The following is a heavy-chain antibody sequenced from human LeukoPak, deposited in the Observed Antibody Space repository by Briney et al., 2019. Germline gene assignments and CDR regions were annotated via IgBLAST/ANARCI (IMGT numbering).Heavy chain of an antibody. J-gene: IGHJ4*02. CDR2: ISGSGGST. CDR1: GFTFGGYW. CDR3: AKGIYSSSWTTFDY. D-gene: IGHD6-13*01. Sequence: GGSLRLSCAASGFTFGGYWMSWVRQAPGKGLEWVSAISGSGGSTYYADSVKGRFTISRDNSKNTLYLQMNSLRAEDTAVYYCAKGIYSSSWTTFDYWGQGTLVTVSS. V-gene: IGHV3-23*01.